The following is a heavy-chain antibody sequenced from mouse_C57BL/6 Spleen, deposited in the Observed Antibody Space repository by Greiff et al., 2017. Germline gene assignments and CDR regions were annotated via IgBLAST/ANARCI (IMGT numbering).Heavy chain of an antibody. CDR3: TRDYGSSYEAY. Sequence: QVQLQQSGAELVRPGASVTLSCKASGYTFTDYEMHWVKQTPVHGLEWIGAIDPETGGTAYNQKFKGKAILTADKSSSTAYMELRSLTSEDSAVXYCTRDYGSSYEAYWGQGTLVTVSA. V-gene: IGHV1-15*01. J-gene: IGHJ3*01. CDR1: GYTFTDYE. D-gene: IGHD1-1*01. CDR2: IDPETGGT.